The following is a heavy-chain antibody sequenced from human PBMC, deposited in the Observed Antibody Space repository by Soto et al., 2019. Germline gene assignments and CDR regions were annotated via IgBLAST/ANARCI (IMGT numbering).Heavy chain of an antibody. CDR3: ARTPAATLYYYYYGMDV. V-gene: IGHV1-69*13. J-gene: IGHJ6*02. Sequence: SVKVSCKASGGTFSSYAISWVRQAPGQGLEWMGGIIPIFGTANYAQKFQGRVTITADESTSTAYMELSSLRSEDTAVYYCARTPAATLYYYYYGMDVWGQGTTVTVSS. CDR2: IIPIFGTA. D-gene: IGHD2-15*01. CDR1: GGTFSSYA.